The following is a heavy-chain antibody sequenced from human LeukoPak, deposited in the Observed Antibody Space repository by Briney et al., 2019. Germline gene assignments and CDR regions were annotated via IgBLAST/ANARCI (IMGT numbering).Heavy chain of an antibody. J-gene: IGHJ4*02. CDR3: ARVPHLYYFDY. CDR1: SGSIFSSNW. CDR2: IFHSGST. D-gene: IGHD3-3*02. Sequence: SSGTLSLTCTVSSGSIFSSNWWSWVRQPPGKGLEWIGQIFHSGSTSYSPSLKSRVTISVDKSKNQFSLKLTSVTAADTAVYYCARVPHLYYFDYWGQGTLVTVSS. V-gene: IGHV4-4*02.